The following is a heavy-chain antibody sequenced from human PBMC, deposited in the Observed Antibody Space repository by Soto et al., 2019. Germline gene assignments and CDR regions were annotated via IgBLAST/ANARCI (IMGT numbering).Heavy chain of an antibody. CDR2: ISAYNGNT. D-gene: IGHD2-8*01. Sequence: QVQLVQSGAEVKKPGASVKVSCKASGYTFTSYGISWVRQAPGQGLEWMGWISAYNGNTNYAQKLQGRVTMTTDTSTSTDYRELRSLRSDDTAVYYCAREAHYCTNGGCSLLPGNYYYYYYMDVWGKGTTVTVSS. CDR3: AREAHYCTNGGCSLLPGNYYYYYYMDV. CDR1: GYTFTSYG. V-gene: IGHV1-18*01. J-gene: IGHJ6*03.